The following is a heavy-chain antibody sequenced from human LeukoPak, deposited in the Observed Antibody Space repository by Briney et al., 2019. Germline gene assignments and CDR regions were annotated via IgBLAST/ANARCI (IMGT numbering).Heavy chain of an antibody. V-gene: IGHV4-59*01. Sequence: SETLSLTCTVSGGSISSYYWSWIRQPPGKGLEWIGYIYYSGSTNYSPSLKSRVTISVDTSKNQFSLKLSSVTAADTAVYYCARLLWFGESDYYYYGMDVWGQGTTVTVSS. D-gene: IGHD3-10*01. CDR3: ARLLWFGESDYYYYGMDV. J-gene: IGHJ6*02. CDR1: GGSISSYY. CDR2: IYYSGST.